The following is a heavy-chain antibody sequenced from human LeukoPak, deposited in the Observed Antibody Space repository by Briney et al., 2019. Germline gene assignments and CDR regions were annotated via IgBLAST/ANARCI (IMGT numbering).Heavy chain of an antibody. CDR3: ARGNEWAFDY. J-gene: IGHJ4*02. CDR2: INTEGSST. V-gene: IGHV3-74*01. Sequence: GGSLRLSCAAAGFTFSSYWMHWVRQAPGKGLVWVSRINTEGSSTIYADSVKGRFTISRDNAKDTLYLQMNSLRADDTAVYACARGNEWAFDYWAQGTLVTVSS. D-gene: IGHD1-26*01. CDR1: GFTFSSYW.